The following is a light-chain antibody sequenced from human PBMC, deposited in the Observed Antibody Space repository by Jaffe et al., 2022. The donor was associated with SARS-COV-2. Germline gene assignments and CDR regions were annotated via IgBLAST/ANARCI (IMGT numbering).Light chain of an antibody. V-gene: IGKV3-20*01. J-gene: IGKJ2*01. Sequence: EIVLTQSPGTLSLSPGERATLSCRASHSISSNYLAWFQQKPGQAPRLLIYGASSRATGIPDRFSGSESGTDFTLTISRLQPEDFAVYYCQQYDGSPYTFGQGTRLEIK. CDR1: HSISSNY. CDR2: GAS. CDR3: QQYDGSPYT.